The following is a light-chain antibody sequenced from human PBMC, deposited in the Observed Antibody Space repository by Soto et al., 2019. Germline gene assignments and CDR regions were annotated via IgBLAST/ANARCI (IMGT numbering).Light chain of an antibody. CDR1: SSDVGSYNL. CDR2: EGS. J-gene: IGLJ1*01. V-gene: IGLV2-23*01. Sequence: QSVLTQPASVSGSPGQSITISCTGTSSDVGSYNLVSWYQQHPGKAPKLMIYEGSKRPSGVSNRFSGSKSGNTASLTISGLKAEDEADYYCCSYAGSSTYVFGTGTKVTXL. CDR3: CSYAGSSTYV.